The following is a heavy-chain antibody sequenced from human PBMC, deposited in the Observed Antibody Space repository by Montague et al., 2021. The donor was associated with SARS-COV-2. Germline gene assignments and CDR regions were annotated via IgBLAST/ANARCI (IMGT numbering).Heavy chain of an antibody. J-gene: IGHJ6*02. CDR1: GGSISSHY. CDR2: NNYSGRT. D-gene: IGHD1-1*01. CDR3: ARAGRVRGLGYGMDG. Sequence: SETLSLTCTVSGGSISSHYWSWILQHPGKRLVWIGYNNYSGRTNYNHSLQSRGTISVDATKKQYSLQLSSVTAAATAVYYCARAGRVRGLGYGMDGWGQGTTVTVSS. V-gene: IGHV4-59*08.